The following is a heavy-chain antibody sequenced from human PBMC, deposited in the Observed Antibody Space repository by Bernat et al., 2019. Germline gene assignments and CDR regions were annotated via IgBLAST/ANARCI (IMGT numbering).Heavy chain of an antibody. CDR3: AKLQGQCRGSSCPRYWHFDL. CDR1: GFSFSSYA. J-gene: IGHJ2*01. Sequence: EVQLVESGGGLVQPGASLRLSCAASGFSFSSYAMTWVRQAPGGGLGLEWVSGIIGSGGITYYADSVKGRFTISRDNSENTLYLHMSGLRAEDTAVYYCAKLQGQCRGSSCPRYWHFDLWGRGTLVTVSS. D-gene: IGHD2-15*01. CDR2: IIGSGGIT. V-gene: IGHV3-23*04.